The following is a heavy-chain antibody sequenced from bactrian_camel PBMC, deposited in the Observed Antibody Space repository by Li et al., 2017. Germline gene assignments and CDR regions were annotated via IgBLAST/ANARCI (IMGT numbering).Heavy chain of an antibody. CDR1: ASGYKMNC. D-gene: IGHD4*01. V-gene: IGHV3S54*01. J-gene: IGHJ6*01. Sequence: QVQLVESGGDSVRIGGSLTLSCSASASGYKMNCMGWFRQAPGKEREGVAVIPTRGGIVEYADSVKGRFTISRDNAKSTLYLQLNSLKTEDTAMYYCAKEATEGGEGWDTWGQGTQVTVS. CDR3: AKEATEGGEGWDT. CDR2: IPTRGGIV.